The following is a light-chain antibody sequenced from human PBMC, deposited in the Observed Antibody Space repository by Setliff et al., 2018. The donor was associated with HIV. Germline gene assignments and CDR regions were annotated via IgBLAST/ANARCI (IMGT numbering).Light chain of an antibody. CDR2: SNN. Sequence: QSVLTQPPSASGTPGQRVTISCSGRSPNIGGNTVNWYQHLPGTAPTLLIYSNNKRPSGVPDRFSGSKSGTSASLAISGLRSADEADYYCAAWDDSLNGRYVFGTGTKVTVL. CDR3: AAWDDSLNGRYV. CDR1: SPNIGGNT. V-gene: IGLV1-44*01. J-gene: IGLJ1*01.